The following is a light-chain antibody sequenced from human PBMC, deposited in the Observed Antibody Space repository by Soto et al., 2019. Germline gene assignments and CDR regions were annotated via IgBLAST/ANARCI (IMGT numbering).Light chain of an antibody. Sequence: YDLTQPPSASWFRRQSVTSSCTGTSSDVGGYNYVSWYQHLPGKAPKLMIYEVTKWPSGVPDRFSGSKSGNTASLTVSGLQAEDEADYYCASYAGRNIYVFGTGTKGTV. CDR2: EVT. V-gene: IGLV2-8*01. J-gene: IGLJ1*01. CDR1: SSDVGGYNY. CDR3: ASYAGRNIYV.